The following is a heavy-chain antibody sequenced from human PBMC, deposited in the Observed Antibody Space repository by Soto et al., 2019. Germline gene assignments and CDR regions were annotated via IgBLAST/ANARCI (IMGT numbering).Heavy chain of an antibody. CDR3: ARVLEPVLYGMDV. J-gene: IGHJ6*02. V-gene: IGHV1-46*01. CDR2: INPSGGST. CDR1: GYTFTSYY. Sequence: ASVKVSCKASGYTFTSYYMHWVRQAPGQGLEWMGIINPSGGSTSYAQKFQGRVTMTRDTSTSTVYMELSSLRSEDTAVYCCARVLEPVLYGMDVWGQGTTVTVSS. D-gene: IGHD3-10*01.